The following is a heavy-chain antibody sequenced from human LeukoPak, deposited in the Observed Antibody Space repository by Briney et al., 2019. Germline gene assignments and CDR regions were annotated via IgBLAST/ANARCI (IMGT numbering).Heavy chain of an antibody. CDR3: ARDVEIVGYCSSTSCYQEGYWFDP. CDR1: GGSISSYY. CDR2: IYTSGST. D-gene: IGHD2-2*01. Sequence: PSETLSLTCTVSGGSISSYYWSWIRQPAGKGLEWIGRIYTSGSTNYNPSLKSRVTMSVDTSKNQFSLKLSSVTAADTAVYYCARDVEIVGYCSSTSCYQEGYWFDPWGQGTLVTVSS. J-gene: IGHJ5*02. V-gene: IGHV4-4*07.